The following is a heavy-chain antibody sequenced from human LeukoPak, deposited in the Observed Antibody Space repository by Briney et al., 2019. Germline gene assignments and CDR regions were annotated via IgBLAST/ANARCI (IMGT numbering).Heavy chain of an antibody. CDR2: ISSSGSTI. CDR3: ARVSSTDCGGLAFDI. D-gene: IGHD2-21*01. J-gene: IGHJ3*02. V-gene: IGHV3-11*01. CDR1: GFTFSDYY. Sequence: GGSLRLSCAASGFTFSDYYMSWIRQAPGKGLEWVSYISSSGSTIYYADSVKGRFTISRDNSKNTLYLQMNSLRAEDTAVYYCARVSSTDCGGLAFDIWGQGTMVTVSS.